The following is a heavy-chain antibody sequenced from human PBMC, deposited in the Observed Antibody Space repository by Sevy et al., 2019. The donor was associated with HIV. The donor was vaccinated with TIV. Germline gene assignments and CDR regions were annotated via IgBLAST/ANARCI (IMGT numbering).Heavy chain of an antibody. CDR2: IIEDGSRL. Sequence: GGSLRLSCVASGFTFSDSWMTWVRQAPGKGLERIAFIIEDGSRLGYVDSVRGRFTISRENTKNSLYLQMNSLRAEDTAVYFCARDRAYSALDYWGQGTLVTVSS. V-gene: IGHV3-7*01. J-gene: IGHJ4*02. CDR1: GFTFSDSW. D-gene: IGHD5-18*01. CDR3: ARDRAYSALDY.